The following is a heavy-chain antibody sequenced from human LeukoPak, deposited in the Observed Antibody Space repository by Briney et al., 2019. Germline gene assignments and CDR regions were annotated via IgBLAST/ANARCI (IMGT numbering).Heavy chain of an antibody. CDR2: IKEDGSEK. CDR1: GFTFSNYW. D-gene: IGHD1-26*01. Sequence: PGGSLRLSCVASGFTFSNYWMTWVRQAPGKGLEWVANIKEDGSEKYYVDSVKGRLTISRDNAKNSLYLQMDSLRVEDTAVYYCVRRGESGSYFEYWGQGTLVTVSS. V-gene: IGHV3-7*01. CDR3: VRRGESGSYFEY. J-gene: IGHJ4*02.